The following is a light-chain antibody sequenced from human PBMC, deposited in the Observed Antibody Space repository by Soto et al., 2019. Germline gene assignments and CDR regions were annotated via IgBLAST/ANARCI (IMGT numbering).Light chain of an antibody. Sequence: AIQMTQSPSSLSASVGDRVTITCRASQGIRNDLGWYQQKPGKAPKLLIYYAFTLHSGVPSRFSGSGSGTEFTLTISSLQPEDFATYYCLQDDAYPLTFGGGTKVEIK. CDR3: LQDDAYPLT. CDR1: QGIRND. V-gene: IGKV1-6*01. J-gene: IGKJ4*01. CDR2: YAF.